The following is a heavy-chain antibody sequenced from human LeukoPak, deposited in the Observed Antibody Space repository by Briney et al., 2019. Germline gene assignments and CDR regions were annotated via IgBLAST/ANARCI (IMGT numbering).Heavy chain of an antibody. CDR3: ASSGSYSFGNWFDP. Sequence: PSETLSLTCTVSGGSISSYYWSWIRQPPGKGLGWIGYIYYSGSTNYNPSLKSRVTISVDTSKNQFSLKLSSVTAADTAVYYCASSGSYSFGNWFDPWGQGTLVTVSS. CDR1: GGSISSYY. J-gene: IGHJ5*02. V-gene: IGHV4-59*01. D-gene: IGHD1-26*01. CDR2: IYYSGST.